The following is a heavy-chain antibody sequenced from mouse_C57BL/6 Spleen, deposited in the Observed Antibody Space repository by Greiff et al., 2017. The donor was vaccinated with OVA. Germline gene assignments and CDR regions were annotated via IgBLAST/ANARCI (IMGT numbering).Heavy chain of an antibody. CDR1: GYTFTSYW. J-gene: IGHJ4*01. CDR2: IDPSDSYT. Sequence: VQLQQPGAELVEPGASVKLSCKASGYTFTSYWMQWVKQRPGQGLEWIGEIDPSDSYTNYNQKFKGKATLTVDTSSSTAYMQLSSLTSEDSAVYYCERWGLGGDYYAMDYWGQGTSVTVSS. V-gene: IGHV1-50*01. CDR3: ERWGLGGDYYAMDY. D-gene: IGHD4-1*01.